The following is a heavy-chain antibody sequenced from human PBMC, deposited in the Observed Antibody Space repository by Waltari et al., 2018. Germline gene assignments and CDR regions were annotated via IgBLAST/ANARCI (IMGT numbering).Heavy chain of an antibody. V-gene: IGHV1-69*12. Sequence: QVHLVQSGAEVKKPGSSVKVSCKASGGSFGRYAINWVRLAPGQGLEWMGGLIPIFGTPKYAQNFQDRVTITADESTSTVYLELSSLKSEDTALYYCARRQLGGPLDPWGQGTLVTVSS. D-gene: IGHD1-1*01. CDR2: LIPIFGTP. J-gene: IGHJ5*02. CDR1: GGSFGRYA. CDR3: ARRQLGGPLDP.